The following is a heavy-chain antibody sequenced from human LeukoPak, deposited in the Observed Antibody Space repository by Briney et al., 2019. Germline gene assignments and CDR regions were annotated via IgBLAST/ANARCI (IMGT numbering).Heavy chain of an antibody. J-gene: IGHJ4*02. Sequence: ASVKVSCKASGYTFTSYYMHWVRQAPGQGLEWMGIINPSGGSTSYAQKFQGRVTMTRDTSTSTVYMELSSLRSEDTAVYYCAREGSADFRSGYYTESPSAADYWGQGTLVTVSS. CDR1: GYTFTSYY. V-gene: IGHV1-46*01. CDR2: INPSGGST. CDR3: AREGSADFRSGYYTESPSAADY. D-gene: IGHD3-3*01.